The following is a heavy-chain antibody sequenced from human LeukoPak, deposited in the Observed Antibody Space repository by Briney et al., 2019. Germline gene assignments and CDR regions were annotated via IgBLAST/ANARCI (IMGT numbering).Heavy chain of an antibody. V-gene: IGHV1-18*01. D-gene: IGHD1-26*01. CDR2: INTYNGNT. Sequence: ASVKVSCKASGYTFTNYGITWVRQAPGQGLEWMGWINTYNGNTNYAQKLQGRVTITTDTSTSTAYMELRSLRSDDTAVFYCARDLVDGVGAPGAYWGQGALVTVSS. CDR1: GYTFTNYG. CDR3: ARDLVDGVGAPGAY. J-gene: IGHJ4*02.